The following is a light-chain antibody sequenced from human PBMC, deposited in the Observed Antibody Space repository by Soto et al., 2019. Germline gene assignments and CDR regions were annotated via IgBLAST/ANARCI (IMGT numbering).Light chain of an antibody. Sequence: ILMTQSPATLSVSPGERATLSCRASQSVSNNLASYQQKPGQAPRLLIYDASPRATGIPARFSGSGSGTEFTLTISGLQSEDFAVYYCHQYNNWPPWTFGQGTKVEIK. CDR2: DAS. CDR1: QSVSNN. CDR3: HQYNNWPPWT. J-gene: IGKJ1*01. V-gene: IGKV3-15*01.